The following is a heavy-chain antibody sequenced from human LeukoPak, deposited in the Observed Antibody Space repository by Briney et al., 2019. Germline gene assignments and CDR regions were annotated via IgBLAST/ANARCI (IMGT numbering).Heavy chain of an antibody. D-gene: IGHD3-22*01. CDR2: ISYDGSNK. CDR3: ASRAEEYYYDSSGYSDP. V-gene: IGHV3-30*04. Sequence: GGSLRLSCAASGFTFSSYATHWVRQAPGKGLEWVAVISYDGSNKYYADSVKGRFTISRDNSKNTLYLQMNSLRAEDTAVYYCASRAEEYYYDSSGYSDPWGQGTLVTVSS. CDR1: GFTFSSYA. J-gene: IGHJ5*02.